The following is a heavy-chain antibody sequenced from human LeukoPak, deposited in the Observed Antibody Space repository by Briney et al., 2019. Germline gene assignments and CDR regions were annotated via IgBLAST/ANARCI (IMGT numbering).Heavy chain of an antibody. CDR3: ARIVGMGTGYRYRGWYYGMDV. CDR1: GYTFTSHD. V-gene: IGHV1-8*01. D-gene: IGHD5-18*01. Sequence: ASVKVSCKASGYTFTSHDINWVRQATGQGLEWMGWMNPNSGNTGYAQKFQGRVTMTRNTSISTAYMELSSLRSEDTAVYYCARIVGMGTGYRYRGWYYGMDVWGQGTTVTVSS. J-gene: IGHJ6*02. CDR2: MNPNSGNT.